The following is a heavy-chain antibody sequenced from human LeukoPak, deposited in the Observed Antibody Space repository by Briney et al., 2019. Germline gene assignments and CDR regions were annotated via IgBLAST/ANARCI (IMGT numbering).Heavy chain of an antibody. CDR3: ARDLVPYYYYMDV. CDR1: GGTFSSYA. V-gene: IGHV1-69*05. J-gene: IGHJ6*03. Sequence: SVKVSCKASGGTFSSYAISWVQQAPGQGLEWMGGIIPIFGTANYAQKFQGRVTITTDESTSTAYMELSSLRSEDTAVYYCARDLVPYYYYMDVWGKGTTVTVSS. CDR2: IIPIFGTA.